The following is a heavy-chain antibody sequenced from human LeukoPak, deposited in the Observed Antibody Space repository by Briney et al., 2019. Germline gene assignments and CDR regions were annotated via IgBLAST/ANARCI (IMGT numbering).Heavy chain of an antibody. CDR1: GGSISSSSYY. Sequence: KFSETLSLTCTVSGGSISSSSYYWGWIRQPPGKGLEWIGSIYYSGSTYYNPSLKSRVTISVDTSKNQFSLKLSSVTAADTAVYYCARPYGAAGLDWGQGTLVTVSS. D-gene: IGHD4-17*01. CDR2: IYYSGST. CDR3: ARPYGAAGLD. V-gene: IGHV4-39*01. J-gene: IGHJ4*02.